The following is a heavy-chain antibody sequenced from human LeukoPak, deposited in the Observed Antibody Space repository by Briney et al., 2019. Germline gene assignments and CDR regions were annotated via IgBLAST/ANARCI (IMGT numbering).Heavy chain of an antibody. CDR1: GASISSYY. J-gene: IGHJ4*02. V-gene: IGHV4-59*08. CDR3: AKMGDSPDY. D-gene: IGHD3-16*01. Sequence: SETLSLTCTVSGASISSYYWSWIRQPPGKGLEWIGYIYYSGSTNYNPSLKSRVTISVDTSKNQFSLKLSSVTAADTAVYYCAKMGDSPDYWGQGTLVTVSS. CDR2: IYYSGST.